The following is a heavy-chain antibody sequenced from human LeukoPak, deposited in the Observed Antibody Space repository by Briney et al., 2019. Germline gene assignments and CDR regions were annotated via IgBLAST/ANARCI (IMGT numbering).Heavy chain of an antibody. J-gene: IGHJ3*02. D-gene: IGHD3-16*01. CDR3: ARDYAVGESFDI. V-gene: IGHV3-74*01. CDR2: VIRDGSFT. Sequence: PGGSLRLSCAASGFTFRSYWMHWVRQAPGKGLEWVSRVIRDGSFTNYADSVKGRFTISRDNAKNTLYLQMSSLRVEDTAVYYCARDYAVGESFDIWGQGTLVTVSS. CDR1: GFTFRSYW.